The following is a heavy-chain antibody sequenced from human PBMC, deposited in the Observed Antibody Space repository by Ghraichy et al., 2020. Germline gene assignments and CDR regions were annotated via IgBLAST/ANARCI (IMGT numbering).Heavy chain of an antibody. CDR3: ARDYHLSN. J-gene: IGHJ4*02. V-gene: IGHV4-61*02. CDR2: IYTSGST. D-gene: IGHD2-2*01. CDR1: GGSISSGSYY. Sequence: TLSLTCTVSGGSISSGSYYWSWIRQPAGKGLEWIGRIYTSGSTNYNPSLKSRVTMSVDTSKNQFSLKLSSVTAADTAVYYCARDYHLSNWGQGTLVTGSS.